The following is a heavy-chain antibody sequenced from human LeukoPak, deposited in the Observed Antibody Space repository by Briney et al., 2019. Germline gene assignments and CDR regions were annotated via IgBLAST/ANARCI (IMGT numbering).Heavy chain of an antibody. CDR2: FDPEDGET. V-gene: IGHV1-24*01. CDR1: GYTLTELS. CDR3: ATDGSGSYYYFDY. Sequence: RASVKVSCKVSGYTLTELSMHWVRQAPGKGFEWMGGFDPEDGETIYAQKFQGRVTMTEDTSTDTAYMELSSLRSEDTAVYYCATDGSGSYYYFDYWGQGTLVTVSS. J-gene: IGHJ4*02. D-gene: IGHD1-26*01.